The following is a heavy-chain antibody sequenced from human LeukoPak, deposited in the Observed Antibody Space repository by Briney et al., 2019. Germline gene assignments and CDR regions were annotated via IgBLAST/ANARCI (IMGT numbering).Heavy chain of an antibody. V-gene: IGHV1-46*01. CDR2: INPSGGST. CDR3: ARDSQLRYTRGFYYFDY. Sequence: ASVKVSCKASGYTFTSYYMHWVRQAPGQGLEWMGIINPSGGSTSYAQKFQGRVTMTRDTSTSTVYMELSSLRSEDTAVYHCARDSQLRYTRGFYYFDYWGQGTLVTVSS. J-gene: IGHJ4*02. D-gene: IGHD3-9*01. CDR1: GYTFTSYY.